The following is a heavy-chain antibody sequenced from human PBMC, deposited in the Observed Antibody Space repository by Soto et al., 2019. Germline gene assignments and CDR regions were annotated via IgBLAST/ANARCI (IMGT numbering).Heavy chain of an antibody. Sequence: KPSETLSLTCTVSGGSINSGGYYWSWIRQHPGKGLEWIGYIHYSGTTYYNPSLKSRVAISIDTSKSQFSLKLTSVTAADTALYYCARAASIKWHYFDSWGQGALVTVSS. CDR1: GGSINSGGYY. D-gene: IGHD2-15*01. CDR3: ARAASIKWHYFDS. CDR2: IHYSGTT. V-gene: IGHV4-31*03. J-gene: IGHJ4*02.